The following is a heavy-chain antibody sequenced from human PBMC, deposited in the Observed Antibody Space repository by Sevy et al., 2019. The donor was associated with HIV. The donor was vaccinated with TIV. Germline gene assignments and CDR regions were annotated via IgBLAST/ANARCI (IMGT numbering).Heavy chain of an antibody. CDR2: INRDGSST. Sequence: GGSLRLSCAASGFSFSTYYIHWVRQAPGKGLVWASRINRDGSSTSYADSVKGRFTISRDNAKNTVYLQMSSLREDDTAVYYCAREITPSGSSGKDAFDIWGQGTMVTVSS. CDR3: AREITPSGSSGKDAFDI. V-gene: IGHV3-74*01. D-gene: IGHD1-26*01. J-gene: IGHJ3*02. CDR1: GFSFSTYY.